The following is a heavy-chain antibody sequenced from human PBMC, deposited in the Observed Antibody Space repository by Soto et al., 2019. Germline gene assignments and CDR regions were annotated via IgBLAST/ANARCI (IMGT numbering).Heavy chain of an antibody. CDR1: GFTFSNYP. V-gene: IGHV3-23*01. CDR2: MSGSGAST. D-gene: IGHD6-19*01. CDR3: AKVGSGWYYFDY. J-gene: IGHJ4*02. Sequence: GGSLRLSCAASGFTFSNYPMSWVRQAPGKGLEWVSGMSGSGASTYYADSVKGRFTISRDNSKNTLYLQMSSLRGEDTAIYYCAKVGSGWYYFDYWGQGTLVTVSS.